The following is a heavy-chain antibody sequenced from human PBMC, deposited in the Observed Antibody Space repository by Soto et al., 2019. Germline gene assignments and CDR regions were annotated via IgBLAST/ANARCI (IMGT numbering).Heavy chain of an antibody. CDR1: GFTFSNAW. CDR3: TTLGYSSSWDRDGDY. CDR2: IKSKTDGGTT. D-gene: IGHD6-13*01. V-gene: IGHV3-15*07. J-gene: IGHJ4*02. Sequence: EVQLVESGGGLVKPGGSLRLSCAASGFTFSNAWMNWVRQAPGKGLEWVGRIKSKTDGGTTDYAAPVKGRFTISRDDSKNTLYLQMNSLKTEDTAVYYCTTLGYSSSWDRDGDYWGQGTLVTVSS.